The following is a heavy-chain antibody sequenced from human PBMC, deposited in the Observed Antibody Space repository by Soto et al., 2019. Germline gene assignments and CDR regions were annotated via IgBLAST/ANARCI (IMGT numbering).Heavy chain of an antibody. J-gene: IGHJ4*02. CDR1: GFTFSSYG. Sequence: GGSLRLSCAASGFTFSSYGMHWVRQAPGKGLEWVAVIWYDGSNKYYADSVKGRFTISRDNSKNTLYLQMNSLRAEDTAVYYCARTYGSGSYYGPFDYWGQGTLVTVSS. D-gene: IGHD3-10*01. CDR2: IWYDGSNK. V-gene: IGHV3-33*01. CDR3: ARTYGSGSYYGPFDY.